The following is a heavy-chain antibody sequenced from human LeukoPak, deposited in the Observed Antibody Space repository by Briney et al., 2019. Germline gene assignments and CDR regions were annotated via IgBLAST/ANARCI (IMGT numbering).Heavy chain of an antibody. D-gene: IGHD5-24*01. Sequence: ASVKVSCKASGYTFTSYDINWVRQATGQGLEWMGWMNPNSGNTGYAQKFQGRVTMTRNTSISTAYMELSSLRSEDTAAYYCARREYYYYYMDVWGKGTTVTISS. J-gene: IGHJ6*03. CDR2: MNPNSGNT. CDR1: GYTFTSYD. CDR3: ARREYYYYYMDV. V-gene: IGHV1-8*01.